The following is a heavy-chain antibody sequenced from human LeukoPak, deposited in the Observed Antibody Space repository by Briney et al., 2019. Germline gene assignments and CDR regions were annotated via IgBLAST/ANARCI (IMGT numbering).Heavy chain of an antibody. Sequence: GGSLRLSCAASGFTFSSYGMHWVRQAPGKGLERVAVIWYDGSNKYYADSVKGRFTISRDNSKNTLYLQMNSLRAEDTAVYYCARDLTGRNYFDYWGQGTLVTVSS. D-gene: IGHD3-9*01. V-gene: IGHV3-33*01. CDR1: GFTFSSYG. CDR3: ARDLTGRNYFDY. J-gene: IGHJ4*02. CDR2: IWYDGSNK.